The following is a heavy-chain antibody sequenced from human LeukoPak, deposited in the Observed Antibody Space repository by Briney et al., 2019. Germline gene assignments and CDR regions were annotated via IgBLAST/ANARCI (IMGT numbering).Heavy chain of an antibody. D-gene: IGHD4-17*01. Sequence: RSLRLSCAASGFTFSSYAMHWVRQAPGKGLEWVAVISYDGSNKYYADSVKGRFTISRDNSKNTLYLQMNSLKTEDTGIYYCTTGTLTSDYWGQGTLVTVSS. J-gene: IGHJ4*02. V-gene: IGHV3-30-3*01. CDR3: TTGTLTSDY. CDR2: ISYDGSNK. CDR1: GFTFSSYA.